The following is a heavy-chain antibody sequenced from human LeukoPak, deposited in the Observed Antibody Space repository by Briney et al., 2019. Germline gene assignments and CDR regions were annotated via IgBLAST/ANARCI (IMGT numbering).Heavy chain of an antibody. CDR2: ISISSGTI. CDR3: ARVEGIVVVPAAYFDY. D-gene: IGHD2-2*01. CDR1: GFTFTGHN. Sequence: GGSLRLSCAASGFTFTGHNMNWVRQAPGKGLEWVAYISISSGTIYYADSVKGRFSISRDNAKNSLYLQMNSLRAEDTAVYYCARVEGIVVVPAAYFDYWGQGTLVTVSS. J-gene: IGHJ4*02. V-gene: IGHV3-48*04.